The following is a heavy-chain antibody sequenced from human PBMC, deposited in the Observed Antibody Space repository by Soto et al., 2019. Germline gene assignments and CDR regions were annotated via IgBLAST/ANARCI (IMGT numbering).Heavy chain of an antibody. D-gene: IGHD1-20*01. CDR2: INPSGGST. V-gene: IGHV1-46*01. CDR3: AGARGYNWNDATFDS. J-gene: IGHJ4*02. Sequence: QVQLVQSGAEVKKPGASVKVSCKASGYTFTSYYMHWVRQAPGQGLEWMGIINPSGGSTSYAQKSTGRVTMTRDTSTHTVYMRLGSMRSEDTAVYYCAGARGYNWNDATFDSWGQGTLVTVSS. CDR1: GYTFTSYY.